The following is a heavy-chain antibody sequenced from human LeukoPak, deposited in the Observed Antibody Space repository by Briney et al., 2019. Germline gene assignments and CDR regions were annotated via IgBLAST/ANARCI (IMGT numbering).Heavy chain of an antibody. D-gene: IGHD6-13*01. CDR3: ARIEQLVLRAFDI. J-gene: IGHJ3*02. CDR1: GFTVSSKY. Sequence: GGSLRLSCAASGFTVSSKYMSWVRQAPGKGLEWVSVIYSGGSTYYADSVKGRFTISRDNSKITLYLQMNSLRAEDTAVYYCARIEQLVLRAFDIWGQGTMVTVSS. V-gene: IGHV3-53*01. CDR2: IYSGGST.